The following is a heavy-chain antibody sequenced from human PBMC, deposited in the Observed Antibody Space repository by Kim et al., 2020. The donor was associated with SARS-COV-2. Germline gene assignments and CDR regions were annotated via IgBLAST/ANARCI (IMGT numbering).Heavy chain of an antibody. Sequence: SVKVSCKASGGSFSRYEFNWVRQAPGQGLEWMGGIIPISATVNYAQQFQGRLTITADESTNTVDMELSSLRSEDTALYYCARGNDDGVVIYALEIWGRGNMVIVSS. CDR2: IIPISATV. J-gene: IGHJ3*02. CDR3: ARGNDDGVVIYALEI. D-gene: IGHD2-21*01. CDR1: GGSFSRYE. V-gene: IGHV1-69*13.